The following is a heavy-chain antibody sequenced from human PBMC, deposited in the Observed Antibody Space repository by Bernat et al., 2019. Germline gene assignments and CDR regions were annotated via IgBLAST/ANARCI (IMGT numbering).Heavy chain of an antibody. J-gene: IGHJ4*02. CDR2: ISAYTGNT. CDR1: GYTFTSYG. V-gene: IGHV1-18*04. CDR3: ARARDDRSSAIDYDY. Sequence: QVQLVQSGAEVKKPGASVKVSCKASGYTFTSYGISWVRQAPGQGLEWMGWISAYTGNTNYAQKLQGSVTMTTDTSTSTAYVKLRSLRSDDTAGYYCARARDDRSSAIDYDYWGQGTLVTVSS. D-gene: IGHD2-2*01.